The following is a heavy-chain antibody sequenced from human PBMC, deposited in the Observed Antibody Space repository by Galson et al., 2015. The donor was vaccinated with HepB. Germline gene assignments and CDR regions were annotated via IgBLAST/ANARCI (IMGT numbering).Heavy chain of an antibody. Sequence: SLRLSCAASGFTFSSYSMNWVRQAPGKGLEWVSSISSSSSYIYYADSVKGRFTISRDNAKNSLYLQMNSLRAEDTAVYYCARDSAYYYGSGSSPWGQGTLFTVSS. D-gene: IGHD3-10*01. J-gene: IGHJ5*02. CDR1: GFTFSSYS. CDR3: ARDSAYYYGSGSSP. V-gene: IGHV3-21*01. CDR2: ISSSSSYI.